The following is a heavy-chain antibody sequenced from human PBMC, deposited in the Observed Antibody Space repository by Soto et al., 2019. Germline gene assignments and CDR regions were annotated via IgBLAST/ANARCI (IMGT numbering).Heavy chain of an antibody. J-gene: IGHJ4*02. CDR2: IYYSGST. V-gene: IGHV4-39*01. Sequence: QLQLQESGPGLVKPSETLSLTCTVSGGSISSSSYYWGWIRQPPGKGLEWIGSIYYSGSTYYNPSHDTGDSISVDTTDNPFSPKLRHMTGAGTDVYYVERRSRVADYGFWSGYYTRAFDYWGQGTLVTVSS. D-gene: IGHD3-3*01. CDR3: ERRSRVADYGFWSGYYTRAFDY. CDR1: GGSISSSSYY.